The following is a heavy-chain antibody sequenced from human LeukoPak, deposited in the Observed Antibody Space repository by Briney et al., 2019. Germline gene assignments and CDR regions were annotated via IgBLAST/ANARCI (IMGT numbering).Heavy chain of an antibody. J-gene: IGHJ4*02. V-gene: IGHV4-59*12. CDR1: GFTFSDYY. CDR3: AAHTYYYDSSGTRDY. CDR2: ISYTGST. Sequence: GSLRLSCAASGFTFSDYYMSWIRQPPGKGLEWIGYISYTGSTNYNPSLKSRVSLSVDTSKNQFSLKLSSVTAADTAVYYCAAHTYYYDSSGTRDYWGQGTLVTVSS. D-gene: IGHD3-22*01.